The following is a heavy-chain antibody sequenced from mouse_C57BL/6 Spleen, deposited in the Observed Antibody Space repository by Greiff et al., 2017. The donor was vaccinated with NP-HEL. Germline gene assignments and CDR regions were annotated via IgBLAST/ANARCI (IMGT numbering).Heavy chain of an antibody. V-gene: IGHV1-15*01. Sequence: VQLQQSGAELVRPGASVTLSCKASGYTFTDYEMHWVKQTPVHGLEWIGAIDPETGGTAYNQKFKGKAILTADKSSSTAYMELRSLTSEDSAVYYYTRRGYYDYDEGYWGQGTTLTVSS. D-gene: IGHD2-4*01. CDR1: GYTFTDYE. CDR2: IDPETGGT. CDR3: TRRGYYDYDEGY. J-gene: IGHJ2*01.